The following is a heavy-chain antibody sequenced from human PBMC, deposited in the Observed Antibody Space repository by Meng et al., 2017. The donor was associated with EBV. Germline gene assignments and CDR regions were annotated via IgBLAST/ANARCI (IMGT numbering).Heavy chain of an antibody. D-gene: IGHD6-19*01. CDR3: ARPFPSWQSPRLDPFGA. V-gene: IGHV4-39*01. CDR2: VHYTGST. CDR1: GDSISSLYY. Sequence: QLLLLESGPGQVKPAGTLSLTCPVAGDSISSLYYWCWIRQPPGRGLEWIGSVHYTGSTYYSPSLKSRVTVSVDTSKNQFSLRLTSVTAADTAVYYCARPFPSWQSPRLDPFGAWGQGTLVTVSS. J-gene: IGHJ5*02.